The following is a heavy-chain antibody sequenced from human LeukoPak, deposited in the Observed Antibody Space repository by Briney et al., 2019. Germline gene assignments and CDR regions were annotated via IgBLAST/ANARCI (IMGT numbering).Heavy chain of an antibody. CDR1: GFTFNYYA. CDR3: AKGYFLYGTGSHLDF. J-gene: IGHJ4*02. D-gene: IGHD3-10*01. V-gene: IGHV3-23*01. Sequence: GGSLRLSCAASGFTFNYYAMNWVRQAPGKGLEWVSAISASGISTDYADSVKGRFTISRDNSKNTLYLQMESLRPEDTAMYYCAKGYFLYGTGSHLDFWGQGTLVTVSS. CDR2: ISASGIST.